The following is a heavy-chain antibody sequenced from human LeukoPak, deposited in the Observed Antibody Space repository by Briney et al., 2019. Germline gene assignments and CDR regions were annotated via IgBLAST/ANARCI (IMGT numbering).Heavy chain of an antibody. CDR3: ARGNYDFWSSTIDY. Sequence: ASVKVSCKASGYTFTGYYMHWVRQAPGQGLEWMGWINPNSGGTNYAQKFQGRVTMTRDTSISTAYMELSRLRSDDTAVYYCARGNYDFWSSTIDYWGQGTLVTVSS. V-gene: IGHV1-2*02. D-gene: IGHD3-3*01. CDR1: GYTFTGYY. CDR2: INPNSGGT. J-gene: IGHJ4*02.